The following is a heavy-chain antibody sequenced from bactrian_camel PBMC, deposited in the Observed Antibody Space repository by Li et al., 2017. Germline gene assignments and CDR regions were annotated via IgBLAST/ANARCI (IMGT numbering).Heavy chain of an antibody. CDR1: ADALMY. Sequence: HVQLVESGLGSVQVGGSLRLSCSASADALMYMAWFRQAPGQKREAVAAVSTGGSSTMYVDSVKGRFTISRESGKNTVHLQMNSLIPEDTGVYYCAGDRPYGAWYMESEYRYWGRGTQVTVS. J-gene: IGHJ4*01. CDR3: AGDRPYGAWYMESEYRY. D-gene: IGHD6*01. CDR2: VSTGGSST. V-gene: IGHV3S53*01.